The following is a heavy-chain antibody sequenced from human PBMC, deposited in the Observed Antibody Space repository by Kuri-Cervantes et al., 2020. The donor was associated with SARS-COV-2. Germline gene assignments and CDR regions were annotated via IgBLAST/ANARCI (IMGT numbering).Heavy chain of an antibody. D-gene: IGHD6-19*01. J-gene: IGHJ6*02. CDR3: AKRSAVAPESMDV. V-gene: IGHV3-30*02. CDR1: GFTFSSYG. Sequence: GESLKISCAASGFTFSSYGMHWVRQAPGKGLEWVAFIRYDGSNKYYADSVKGRFTISRDNSKNTLYLQMNSLRAEDTAVYYCAKRSAVAPESMDVWGQGTTVTFSS. CDR2: IRYDGSNK.